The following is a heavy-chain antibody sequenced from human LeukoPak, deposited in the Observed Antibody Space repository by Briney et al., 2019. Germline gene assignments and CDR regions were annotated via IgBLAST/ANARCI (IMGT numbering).Heavy chain of an antibody. J-gene: IGHJ3*02. V-gene: IGHV3-30-3*01. Sequence: EGSLRLSCAASGFTFSSYAMHWVRQAPGKGLEWVAVISYDGSNKYYVDSVKGRFTISRDNSKNTLYLQMNSLRAEDTAVYYCARVVRGVNDAFDIWGQGTMVTVSS. D-gene: IGHD3-10*01. CDR1: GFTFSSYA. CDR3: ARVVRGVNDAFDI. CDR2: ISYDGSNK.